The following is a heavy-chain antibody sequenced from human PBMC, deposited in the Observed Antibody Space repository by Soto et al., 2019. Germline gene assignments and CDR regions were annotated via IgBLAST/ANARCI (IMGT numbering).Heavy chain of an antibody. CDR2: ISSSSSYI. Sequence: PGGSLRLSCAASGFTFSSYSMNWVRQAPGKGLEWVSSISSSSSYIYYADSVKGRFTISRDNAKNSLYLQMNSLRAEDTAVYYCARDQVAAAFFDTYFDYWGQGTLVTVSS. D-gene: IGHD6-13*01. V-gene: IGHV3-21*01. CDR3: ARDQVAAAFFDTYFDY. J-gene: IGHJ4*02. CDR1: GFTFSSYS.